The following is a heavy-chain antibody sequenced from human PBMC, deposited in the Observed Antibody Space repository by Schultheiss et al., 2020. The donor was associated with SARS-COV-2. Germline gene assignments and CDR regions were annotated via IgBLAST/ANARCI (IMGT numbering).Heavy chain of an antibody. V-gene: IGHV3-30*04. CDR3: AKPDVVSVLITRIDAFDI. D-gene: IGHD3-22*01. CDR2: ISYDGTTK. Sequence: GGSLRLSCAASGFTFSSYAMHWVRQAPGKGLEWVAVISYDGTTKYYADSVKGRFTISRDNSKNTLYLQMNSLRAEDTAVYYCAKPDVVSVLITRIDAFDIWGQGTMVTVSS. J-gene: IGHJ3*02. CDR1: GFTFSSYA.